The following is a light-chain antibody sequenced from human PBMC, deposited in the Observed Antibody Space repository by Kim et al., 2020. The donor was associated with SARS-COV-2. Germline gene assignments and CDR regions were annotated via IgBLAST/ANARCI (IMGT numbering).Light chain of an antibody. Sequence: DIQMPQSQSSLSASVGDRVTITCQASHDITKYLNWYQQKPGKAPKLLLYVASNLETGASLRFRGSGSGTDFTFTISSLQPEDTATYLCKKYDNSPYTHGQGTDLE. J-gene: IGKJ2*01. CDR2: VAS. V-gene: IGKV1-33*01. CDR1: HDITKY. CDR3: KKYDNSPYT.